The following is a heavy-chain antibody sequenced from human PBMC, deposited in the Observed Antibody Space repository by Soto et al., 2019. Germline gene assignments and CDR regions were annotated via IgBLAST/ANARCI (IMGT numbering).Heavy chain of an antibody. J-gene: IGHJ6*02. Sequence: ASVKVSCKASGYTFTSYAMHWVRQAPGQRLEWMGWINAGNGNTKYSQKFQGRVTITRDTSASTAYMELSSLRSEDTAVYYCARNLGSYFPLSVYYYPCGMVFWGQGTTVTLSS. D-gene: IGHD1-26*01. CDR2: INAGNGNT. CDR1: GYTFTSYA. CDR3: ARNLGSYFPLSVYYYPCGMVF. V-gene: IGHV1-3*01.